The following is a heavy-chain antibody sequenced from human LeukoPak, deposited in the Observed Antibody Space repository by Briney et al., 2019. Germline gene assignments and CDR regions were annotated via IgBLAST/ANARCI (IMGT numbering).Heavy chain of an antibody. V-gene: IGHV5-51*01. CDR2: INPGDSDT. CDR1: GYIFTTNW. J-gene: IGHJ6*02. Sequence: GESLKISCKGSGYIFTTNWIAWVRQMPGRGLEWMGMINPGDSDTRYTPSFQGQVTISADKSISTAYLQWRSLKASDTAMYYCARHNGGMDVWGQGTTVTVSS. CDR3: ARHNGGMDV.